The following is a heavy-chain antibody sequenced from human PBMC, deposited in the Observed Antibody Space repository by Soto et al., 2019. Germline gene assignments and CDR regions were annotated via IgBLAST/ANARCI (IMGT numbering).Heavy chain of an antibody. V-gene: IGHV1-69*12. CDR1: GGTFSSYA. D-gene: IGHD6-19*01. Sequence: QVQLVQSGAEVKKPGSSVKVSCKASGGTFSSYAISWVRQAPGQGLEWMGGIIPIFGTANYAQKFQGRVTITADESTSTAYMELSSLRSDDTAVYYCARRGAVAGTWINCFDPWGQGTLVTVSS. CDR2: IIPIFGTA. CDR3: ARRGAVAGTWINCFDP. J-gene: IGHJ5*02.